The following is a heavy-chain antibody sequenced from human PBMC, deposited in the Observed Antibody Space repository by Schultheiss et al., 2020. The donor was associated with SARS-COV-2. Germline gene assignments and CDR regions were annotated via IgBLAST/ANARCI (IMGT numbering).Heavy chain of an antibody. D-gene: IGHD3-22*01. CDR2: IIPIFGTA. V-gene: IGHV1-69*13. J-gene: IGHJ4*02. CDR3: TTGPTYYYDSSGYIKGRYYFDY. CDR1: GGTFSSYA. Sequence: SVKISCKASGGTFSSYAISWVRQAPGQGLEWMGGIIPIFGTANYAQKFQGRVTITADESTSTAYMELSSLRSEDTAVYYCTTGPTYYYDSSGYIKGRYYFDYWGQGTLVTVSS.